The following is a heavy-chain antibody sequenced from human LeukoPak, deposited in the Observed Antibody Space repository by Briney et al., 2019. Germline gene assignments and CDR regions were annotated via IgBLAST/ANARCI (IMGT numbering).Heavy chain of an antibody. D-gene: IGHD3-3*01. J-gene: IGHJ2*01. CDR2: IYYSGST. CDR1: GGSISSSYYY. CDR3: ARHSGDDFWSGYRHLNRYFDL. V-gene: IGHV4-39*01. Sequence: PSETLSLTCTVSGGSISSSYYYWGWIRQPPGKGLEWIGSIYYSGSTYYNPSLQSRVTISVDTSKNQFSLKLSSVTAADTAVYYCARHSGDDFWSGYRHLNRYFDLWGRGTLVTVSS.